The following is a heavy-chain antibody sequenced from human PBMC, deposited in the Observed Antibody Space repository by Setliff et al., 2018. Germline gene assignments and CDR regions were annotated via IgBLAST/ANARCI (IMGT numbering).Heavy chain of an antibody. J-gene: IGHJ4*02. Sequence: GGSLRLSCTASGFTFGHYNMNWVRQAPGKGLEWVSSISDTTNFIYYADSVKGRFTISRDTAKNSLYLQMNSLSAEDSAVYYCASYYYGSGSSYIPPHFDYWGLGTLVTVSS. CDR3: ASYYYGSGSSYIPPHFDY. V-gene: IGHV3-21*01. D-gene: IGHD3-10*01. CDR1: GFTFGHYN. CDR2: ISDTTNFI.